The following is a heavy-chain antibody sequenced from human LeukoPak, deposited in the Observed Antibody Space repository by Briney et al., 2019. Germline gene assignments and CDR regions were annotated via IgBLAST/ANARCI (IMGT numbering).Heavy chain of an antibody. CDR2: MNPNSGNT. J-gene: IGHJ3*02. CDR3: ARGRGKRWIRAFDI. Sequence: ASVKVSCKASGYTFTGYYMHWVRQAPGQGLEWMGWMNPNSGNTGYAQKFQGRVTMTRNTSISTAYMELSSLRSEDTAVYYCARGRGKRWIRAFDIWGQGTMVTVSS. V-gene: IGHV1-8*02. CDR1: GYTFTGYY. D-gene: IGHD5-18*01.